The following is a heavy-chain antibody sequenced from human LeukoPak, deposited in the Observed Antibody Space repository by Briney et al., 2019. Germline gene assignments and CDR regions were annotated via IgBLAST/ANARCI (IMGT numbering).Heavy chain of an antibody. Sequence: SETLSLTCAVYGGSFSGYYWSWIRQPPGKGLEWIGEINHSGSTNYNPSLKSRVTISVDTSKNQFSLKLRAVTAADTAVYYFAGLRPSAHTVLSGIRGGFDYWGQGTLVTVST. D-gene: IGHD4-4*01. CDR1: GGSFSGYY. CDR2: INHSGST. J-gene: IGHJ4*02. CDR3: AGLRPSAHTVLSGIRGGFDY. V-gene: IGHV4-34*01.